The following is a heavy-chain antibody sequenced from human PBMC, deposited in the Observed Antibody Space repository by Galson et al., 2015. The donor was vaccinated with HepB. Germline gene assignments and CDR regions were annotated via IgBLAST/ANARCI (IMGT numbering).Heavy chain of an antibody. D-gene: IGHD2-15*01. CDR2: ISYDGSIE. CDR1: GFTFSSYC. Sequence: SLRLSCAASGFTFSSYCMHWVRQAPGKGLEWVALISYDGSIEYYADSVKGRFTISRDDSKNTLYLHMNSLRGEDTAVYYCAIAVAALLDYWGQGTLVTVSS. J-gene: IGHJ4*02. V-gene: IGHV3-30*03. CDR3: AIAVAALLDY.